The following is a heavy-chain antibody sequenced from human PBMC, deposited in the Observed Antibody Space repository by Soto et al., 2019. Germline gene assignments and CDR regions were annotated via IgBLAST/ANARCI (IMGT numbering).Heavy chain of an antibody. Sequence: QVQLQESGPGLLKPSQTLSLTCTVSGGSIRSDGYYWSWIRQRPGKGLEWIGYMNYRGITYYNPSLKSRLTISGDTSKNHFSLNLNSVTAADTAVYYCARDGLSGGDAFDIWGQGTMVVVSS. CDR2: MNYRGIT. J-gene: IGHJ3*02. D-gene: IGHD3-10*01. CDR3: ARDGLSGGDAFDI. CDR1: GGSIRSDGYY. V-gene: IGHV4-31*03.